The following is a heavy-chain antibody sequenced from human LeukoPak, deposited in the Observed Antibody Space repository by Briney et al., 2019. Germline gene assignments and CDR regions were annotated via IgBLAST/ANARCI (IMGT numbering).Heavy chain of an antibody. CDR1: GGSISSSSYY. CDR2: IYYSGST. V-gene: IGHV4-39*07. J-gene: IGHJ4*02. D-gene: IGHD3-22*01. CDR3: ARGPKRVVVVITGGIDY. Sequence: SETLSLTCTVSGGSISSSSYYWAWIRQPPGKGLEWIGSIYYSGSTYYNPSLKSRVTISVDTSKNQFSLKLSSVTAADTAVYYCARGPKRVVVVITGGIDYWGQGTLVTVSS.